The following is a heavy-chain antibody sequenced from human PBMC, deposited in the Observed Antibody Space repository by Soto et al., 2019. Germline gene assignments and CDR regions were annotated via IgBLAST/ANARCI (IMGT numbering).Heavy chain of an antibody. J-gene: IGHJ6*03. CDR2: IIAIFGTA. V-gene: IGHV1-69*13. Sequence: GASVKVSCKASGDTFSSYAISWVRQAPGQGLEWMGGIIAIFGTANYAQKFQGRVTITADASTSTAYMELSSLRSEDTAVYYCARGSWFGGPKSSPYYYYYVGAWGQGTTVTVPS. CDR3: ARGSWFGGPKSSPYYYYYVGA. CDR1: GDTFSSYA. D-gene: IGHD3-10*01.